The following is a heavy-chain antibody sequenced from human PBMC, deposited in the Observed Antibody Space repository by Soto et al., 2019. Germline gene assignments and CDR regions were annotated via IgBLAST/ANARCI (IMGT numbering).Heavy chain of an antibody. CDR2: ISAYNGNT. D-gene: IGHD5-12*01. CDR3: ARDGARWLRSPRPVDY. V-gene: IGHV1-18*04. J-gene: IGHJ4*02. CDR1: GYTFTSYG. Sequence: QVQLVQSGAEVKKPGASVKVSCKASGYTFTSYGISWVRQAPGQGLEWMGWISAYNGNTNYAQKLQGRVTMTTDTSTSTAYMGLGSLRSDDTAVYYCARDGARWLRSPRPVDYWGQGTLVTVSS.